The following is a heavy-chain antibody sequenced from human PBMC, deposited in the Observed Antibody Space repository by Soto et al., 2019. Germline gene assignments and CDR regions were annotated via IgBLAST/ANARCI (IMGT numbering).Heavy chain of an antibody. CDR3: ARGGGLAATGTSEH. Sequence: ASGKVSCKASGYSFISYGISWVRQAPGQGLEWMGWISGYNGNTNYAQNFQGRVSLTTDTSTSTAYMELRSLRSDDTAVYYCARGGGLAATGTSEHWGQGTLVTVSS. V-gene: IGHV1-18*01. D-gene: IGHD6-13*01. CDR2: ISGYNGNT. J-gene: IGHJ1*01. CDR1: GYSFISYG.